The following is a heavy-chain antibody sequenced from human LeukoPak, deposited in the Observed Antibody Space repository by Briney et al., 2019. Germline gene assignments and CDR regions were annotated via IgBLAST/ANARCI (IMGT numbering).Heavy chain of an antibody. V-gene: IGHV3-23*01. D-gene: IGHD3-16*01. CDR2: ISGPGGNT. Sequence: GGSLRLSCAASGFTLSNAWMSWVRQAPGKGLEWVSGISGPGGNTYYADSVKGRFTISRDNSKNTLYLQMNSLRAEDTAVYYCAKKVGGVYAFDIWGQGTMVTVSS. J-gene: IGHJ3*02. CDR3: AKKVGGVYAFDI. CDR1: GFTLSNAW.